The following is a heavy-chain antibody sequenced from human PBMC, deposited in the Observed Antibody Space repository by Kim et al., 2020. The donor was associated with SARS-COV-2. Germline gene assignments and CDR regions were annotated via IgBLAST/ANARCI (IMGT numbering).Heavy chain of an antibody. J-gene: IGHJ6*02. D-gene: IGHD3-3*01. CDR2: ISSNGGST. CDR3: VKDRATYKEVTIFGVVINHEGMDV. V-gene: IGHV3-64D*06. Sequence: GGSLRLSCSASGFTFSSYAMHWVRQAPGKGLEYVSAISSNGGSTYYADSVKGRFTISRDNSKNTLYLQMSSLRAEDTAVYYCVKDRATYKEVTIFGVVINHEGMDVWGQGTTVTVSS. CDR1: GFTFSSYA.